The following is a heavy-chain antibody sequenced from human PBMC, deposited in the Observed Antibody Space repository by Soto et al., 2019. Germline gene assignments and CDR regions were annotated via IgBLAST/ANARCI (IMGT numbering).Heavy chain of an antibody. V-gene: IGHV3-33*08. CDR2: IWYDGSNK. J-gene: IGHJ4*02. CDR1: GFTFSNYA. Sequence: LRLSCAASGFTFSNYAMHWVRQAPGKGLEWVAVIWYDGSNKYYADSVKGRFTISRDNSKNTLYLQMNSLRAEDTAVYYCARVGTLGYCSGGSCYPDYWGQGTLVTVSS. D-gene: IGHD2-15*01. CDR3: ARVGTLGYCSGGSCYPDY.